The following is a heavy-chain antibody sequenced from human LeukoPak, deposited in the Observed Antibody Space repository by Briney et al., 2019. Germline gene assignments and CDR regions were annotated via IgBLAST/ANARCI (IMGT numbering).Heavy chain of an antibody. CDR3: ASGYGSGWLDS. D-gene: IGHD3-22*01. CDR2: IHSSGNT. Sequence: SETLSLTCTVSGDSISRGYYWVWIRQPPGKGLEWIGYIHSSGNTYYNPSLQNRLIISQDATEDPLSLTLTSVTAADTAVYFCASGYGSGWLDSWGQGTQVTVSS. J-gene: IGHJ5*01. CDR1: GDSISRGYY. V-gene: IGHV4-31*03.